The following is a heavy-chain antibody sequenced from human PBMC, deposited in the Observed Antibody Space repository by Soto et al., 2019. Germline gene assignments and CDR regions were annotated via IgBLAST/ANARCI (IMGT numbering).Heavy chain of an antibody. J-gene: IGHJ6*02. Sequence: QVQLVQSGAEVKKPGASVKVSCKASGYTFTSYDINWVRQATGQGLEWMGWLNPNSGNTGYAQKFQGRVTMTRNTSISTAYMELSSLRSEDTAVYYCARLTMVRGVIIGMDVWGQGTTVTVSS. CDR3: ARLTMVRGVIIGMDV. V-gene: IGHV1-8*01. CDR2: LNPNSGNT. D-gene: IGHD3-10*01. CDR1: GYTFTSYD.